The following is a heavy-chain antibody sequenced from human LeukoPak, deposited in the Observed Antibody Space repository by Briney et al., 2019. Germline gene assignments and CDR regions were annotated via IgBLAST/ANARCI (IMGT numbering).Heavy chain of an antibody. D-gene: IGHD2-15*01. J-gene: IGHJ4*02. CDR3: ARDQAFVYCSGGTCYDDY. CDR1: GYTFTGYY. V-gene: IGHV1-2*02. CDR2: INPNSGDT. Sequence: ASVTVSCKASGYTFTGYYMHWVRQAPGQGLEWMGWINPNSGDTHYAQKFQGRVTMTRDTSINTAYMGLSRLRSDDTAVYYCARDQAFVYCSGGTCYDDYWGQGSLVTVSS.